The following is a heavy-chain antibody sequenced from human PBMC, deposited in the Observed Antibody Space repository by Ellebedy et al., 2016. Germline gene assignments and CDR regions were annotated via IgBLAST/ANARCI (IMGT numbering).Heavy chain of an antibody. CDR2: ISYDGSNK. D-gene: IGHD3-22*01. CDR1: GFTFSSYG. V-gene: IGHV3-30*18. CDR3: AEGGEASSDYHYAMDV. Sequence: GESLKISXAASGFTFSSYGMHWVRQAPGKGLEWVAVISYDGSNKYYADSVKGRFTISRDNSKNTLYLQMNSLGADDTAVYYCAEGGEASSDYHYAMDVWGQGTTVTVSS. J-gene: IGHJ6*02.